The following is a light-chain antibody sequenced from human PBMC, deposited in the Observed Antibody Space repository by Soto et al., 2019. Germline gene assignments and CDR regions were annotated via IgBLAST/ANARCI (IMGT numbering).Light chain of an antibody. V-gene: IGKV1-39*02. J-gene: IGKJ4*01. Sequence: QIPQSPCVRGSPVVYRVTVTRLASQTIGANLNWYRQKPGKAPTLLIYDASTLQSGVPSRFSGLGSGTDFALIISSLQPDDFATYYCQKYKTSLLIFGGGTKVDIK. CDR2: DAS. CDR3: QKYKTSLLI. CDR1: QTIGAN.